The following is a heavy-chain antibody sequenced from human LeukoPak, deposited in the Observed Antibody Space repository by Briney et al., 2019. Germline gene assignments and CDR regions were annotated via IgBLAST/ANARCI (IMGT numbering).Heavy chain of an antibody. Sequence: GGSLRLSCAASGFTFSSYWMHWVRQAPGKGLVWVSRINSDGSSTSYADSVKGRFTISRDNAKNTLYLQMNSLRAEDTAVYYCGREVVPSALGGAFDIWGQGTMVTVSS. V-gene: IGHV3-74*01. D-gene: IGHD2-15*01. J-gene: IGHJ3*02. CDR3: GREVVPSALGGAFDI. CDR2: INSDGSST. CDR1: GFTFSSYW.